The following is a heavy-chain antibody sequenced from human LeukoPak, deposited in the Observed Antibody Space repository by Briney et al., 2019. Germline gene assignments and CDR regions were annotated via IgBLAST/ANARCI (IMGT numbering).Heavy chain of an antibody. CDR3: ARDLIGSGSATDF. CDR2: IYYSGST. CDR1: GGSISSYY. J-gene: IGHJ4*02. V-gene: IGHV4-59*01. D-gene: IGHD3-10*01. Sequence: SETLSLTCTVSGGSISSYYWSWIRQPPRKGLEWIGYIYYSGSTNYNPSLKSRVTISVDTSKNQFSLKLSSVTAADTAVYYCARDLIGSGSATDFWGQGTLVTVSS.